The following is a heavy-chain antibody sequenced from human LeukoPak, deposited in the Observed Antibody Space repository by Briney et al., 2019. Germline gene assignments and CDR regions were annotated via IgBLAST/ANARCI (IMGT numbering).Heavy chain of an antibody. V-gene: IGHV3-11*01. Sequence: GGSLRLSCAASGFTFSDYYMSWIRQAPGKGLEWVSYISSSGSTIYYADSVKGRFTISRDNANNSLYLQMNSLRAEDTAVYYCARVTLTSADFDYWGQGTLVTVSS. CDR3: ARVTLTSADFDY. CDR1: GFTFSDYY. J-gene: IGHJ4*02. CDR2: ISSSGSTI.